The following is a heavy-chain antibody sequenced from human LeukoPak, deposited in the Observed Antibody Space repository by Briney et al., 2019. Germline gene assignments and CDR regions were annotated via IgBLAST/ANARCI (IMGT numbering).Heavy chain of an antibody. V-gene: IGHV3-33*01. CDR1: GFTFSSYG. CDR2: IWYDGSNK. J-gene: IGHJ4*02. D-gene: IGHD3-10*01. CDR3: ARAGAGSGSYYNSPWY. Sequence: GGSLRLSCAASGFTFSSYGMHWGRQAPGKGLEWVAVIWYDGSNKYYADSVKGRFTISRDNSKNTLYLQMNSLRAEDTAVYYCARAGAGSGSYYNSPWYWGQGTLVTVSS.